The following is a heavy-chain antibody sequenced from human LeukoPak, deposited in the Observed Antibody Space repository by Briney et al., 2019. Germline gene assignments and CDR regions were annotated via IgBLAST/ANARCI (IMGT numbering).Heavy chain of an antibody. J-gene: IGHJ4*02. CDR2: IYTGGST. CDR1: GMTVSSNY. CDR3: ARDQASSSSSPY. V-gene: IGHV3-66*01. Sequence: PGGSLRLSCPPSGMTVSSNYIMWVRQPPGKGLEWVSSIYTGGSTYYADAVKGRFTISRDNSKNTVNLQMNSLRAEDTAVYYCARDQASSSSSPYWGQGTLVTVSS. D-gene: IGHD2-2*01.